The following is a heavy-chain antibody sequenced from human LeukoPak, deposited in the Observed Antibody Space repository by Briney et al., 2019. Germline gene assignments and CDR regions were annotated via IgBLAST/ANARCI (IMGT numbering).Heavy chain of an antibody. CDR1: GYTFTGYY. CDR2: INPNSGGT. D-gene: IGHD6-13*01. J-gene: IGHJ4*02. CDR3: AREGSSSWYDY. Sequence: GASVRVSCKASGYTFTGYYMHWVRQAPGQGLEWMGWINPNSGGTNYARKFQGWVTMTRDTSISTAYMELSRLRSDVTAVYYCAREGSSSWYDYWGQGTLVTVS. V-gene: IGHV1-2*04.